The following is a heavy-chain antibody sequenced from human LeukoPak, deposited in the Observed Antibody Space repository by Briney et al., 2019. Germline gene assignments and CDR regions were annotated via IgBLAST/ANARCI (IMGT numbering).Heavy chain of an antibody. CDR3: ARDFEYCSSTSCSTRYGMDV. Sequence: SVKVSCKASGGTFSSYAISWVRQAPGQGLEWMGRIIPILGIANYAQKFQGRVTITADKSTSTAYTELSSLRSEDTAVYYCARDFEYCSSTSCSTRYGMDVWGQGTTVTVSS. CDR2: IIPILGIA. CDR1: GGTFSSYA. V-gene: IGHV1-69*04. D-gene: IGHD2-2*01. J-gene: IGHJ6*02.